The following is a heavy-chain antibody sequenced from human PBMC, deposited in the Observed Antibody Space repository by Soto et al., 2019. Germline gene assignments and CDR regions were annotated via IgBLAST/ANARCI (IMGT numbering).Heavy chain of an antibody. CDR3: AKEEGSTWYPTDH. V-gene: IGHV3-23*01. Sequence: GGSLRLSCAASGFMFSNYAMTWVRQAPGKGLEWVSVISSLGGSTFYADSVKGRFTISRDNSKNTLYLQMNSLRTEDTAVCYCAKEEGSTWYPTDHWGQGTLVTVSS. J-gene: IGHJ4*02. D-gene: IGHD6-13*01. CDR2: ISSLGGST. CDR1: GFMFSNYA.